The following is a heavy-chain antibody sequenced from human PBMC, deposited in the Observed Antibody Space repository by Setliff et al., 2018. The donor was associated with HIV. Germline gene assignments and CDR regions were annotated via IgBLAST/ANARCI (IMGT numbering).Heavy chain of an antibody. CDR1: GYTFTDYG. J-gene: IGHJ4*02. D-gene: IGHD4-17*01. CDR2: INTNNGNP. V-gene: IGHV7-4-1*01. Sequence: ASVKVSCKAYGYTFTDYGINWVRQAPGQCLEWMGWINTNNGNPTYAQGFTGRFVFSSETSVRTASLQIVGLKAEDTAVYFWARDDYANTDLDFWGPGTLVTVSS. CDR3: ARDDYANTDLDF.